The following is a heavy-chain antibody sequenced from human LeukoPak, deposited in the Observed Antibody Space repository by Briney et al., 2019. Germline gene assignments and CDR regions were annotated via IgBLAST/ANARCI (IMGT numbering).Heavy chain of an antibody. V-gene: IGHV3-30*02. CDR3: AKVPLSSSGWDREYYFDY. CDR1: GFTFSSYG. Sequence: WGSLRLSCAASGFTFSSYGMHWVRQAPGKGLEWVAFIRSDSSNKYYADSVKGRFTISRDNSKNTLYLQMNSLRAEDTAVYYCAKVPLSSSGWDREYYFDYWGQGTLVTVSS. D-gene: IGHD6-19*01. CDR2: IRSDSSNK. J-gene: IGHJ4*02.